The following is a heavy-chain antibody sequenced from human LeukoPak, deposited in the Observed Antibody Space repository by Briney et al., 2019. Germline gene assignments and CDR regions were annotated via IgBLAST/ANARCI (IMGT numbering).Heavy chain of an antibody. CDR1: GGTFSSYA. CDR3: ARRNFRLADAFDM. Sequence: GASVKVSCKASGGTFSSYAISWVRQAPGQGLEWMGWISAYNGNTNYAQKLQGRVTMTTDTSTSTAYMELRSLRSDDTAVYYLARRNFRLADAFDMWGQGTMVTVSS. D-gene: IGHD2-21*01. J-gene: IGHJ3*02. V-gene: IGHV1-18*01. CDR2: ISAYNGNT.